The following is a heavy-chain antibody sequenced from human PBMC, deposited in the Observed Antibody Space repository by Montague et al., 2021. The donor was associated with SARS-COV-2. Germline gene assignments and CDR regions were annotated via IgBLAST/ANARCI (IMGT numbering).Heavy chain of an antibody. D-gene: IGHD3-3*01. CDR1: GFTFSNYW. CDR2: INQDGSEK. J-gene: IGHJ3*01. V-gene: IGHV3-7*03. CDR3: ARPIPWSGKGPDAFDF. Sequence: SLRLSCAASGFTFSNYWMSWVRQAPGKGLEWVANINQDGSEKYYVDSVKGRFTISRDNAKNSLSLQMNSLEDEDTAVYWCARPIPWSGKGPDAFDFWGQGTVVIVSA.